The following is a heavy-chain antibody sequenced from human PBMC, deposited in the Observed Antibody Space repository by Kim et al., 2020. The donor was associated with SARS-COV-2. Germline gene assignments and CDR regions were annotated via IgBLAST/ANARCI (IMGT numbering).Heavy chain of an antibody. J-gene: IGHJ4*02. D-gene: IGHD6-13*01. V-gene: IGHV3-23*01. Sequence: HYADSGKGRFTISRDDSTHTLYLQMSSLRVEDTAVYYCAKVIWGATAGANYWGQGILVTVSS. CDR3: AKVIWGATAGANY.